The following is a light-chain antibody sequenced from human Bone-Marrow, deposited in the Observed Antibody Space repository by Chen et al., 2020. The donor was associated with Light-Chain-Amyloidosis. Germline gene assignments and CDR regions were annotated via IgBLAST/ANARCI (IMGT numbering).Light chain of an antibody. V-gene: IGLV6-57*01. CDR3: QSYQGSSQGV. Sequence: NFILTQPHPVSQSSGTADIYSCTRSSRSIPTNYVQWYQQRPGRSPTTVIYEDDQRPSGVPDRFSGSIDRSSNSASLTLSGLKTEDEADYYCQSYQGSSQGVFGGGTKLTV. CDR1: SRSIPTNY. CDR2: EDD. J-gene: IGLJ3*02.